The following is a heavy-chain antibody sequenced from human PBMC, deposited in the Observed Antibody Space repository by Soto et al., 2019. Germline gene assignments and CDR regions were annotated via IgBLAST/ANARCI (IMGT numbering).Heavy chain of an antibody. Sequence: GESLKISCKGSGYSFTSYWIGWVRQMPGKGLEWMGIIYPGDSDTRYSPSFQGQVTISADKSISTAYLQWSSLKASDTATYYCARHLAGNNYYYGMDVWGQGTTVTVSS. CDR2: IYPGDSDT. D-gene: IGHD6-13*01. CDR3: ARHLAGNNYYYGMDV. J-gene: IGHJ6*02. V-gene: IGHV5-51*01. CDR1: GYSFTSYW.